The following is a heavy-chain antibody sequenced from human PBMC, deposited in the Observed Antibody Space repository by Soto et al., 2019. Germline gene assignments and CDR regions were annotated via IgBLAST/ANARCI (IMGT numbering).Heavy chain of an antibody. Sequence: QVQLVESGGGVVQPGRSLRLSCAASGFTFISYAMHWVRQAPGKGLEWVAVISFDGSTEYYADSVKGRFTISRDNSKKTVYLQMNSLRSVDTAVYYCARSRHGSGSYTHFYYGLDVWGQGTTVTVSS. V-gene: IGHV3-30-3*01. J-gene: IGHJ6*02. CDR1: GFTFISYA. CDR2: ISFDGSTE. CDR3: ARSRHGSGSYTHFYYGLDV. D-gene: IGHD3-10*01.